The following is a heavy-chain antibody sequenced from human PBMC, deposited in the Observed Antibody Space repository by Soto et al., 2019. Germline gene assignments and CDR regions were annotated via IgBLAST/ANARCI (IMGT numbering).Heavy chain of an antibody. Sequence: EVQLVESGGGLVKPGGSLRLSCAASGFTFSSYSMNWVRQAPGKGLEWVSSISSSSSYIYYADSVKGRFTISRDNAKNSLYLQMNSLRAEDTAVYYCARKAPRQQYYFDYWGQGTLVTVSS. CDR1: GFTFSSYS. V-gene: IGHV3-21*01. CDR3: ARKAPRQQYYFDY. J-gene: IGHJ4*02. D-gene: IGHD4-4*01. CDR2: ISSSSSYI.